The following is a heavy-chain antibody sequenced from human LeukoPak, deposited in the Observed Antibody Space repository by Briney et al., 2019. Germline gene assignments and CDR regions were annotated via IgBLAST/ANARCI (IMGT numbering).Heavy chain of an antibody. CDR3: AKDLRGYSYEVQVYFDY. D-gene: IGHD5-18*01. Sequence: GGSLRLSCAASGFTFSSYAMSWVRQAPGKGLEWVSHISGSGGSTYYADSVKGRFTISRDNSKNTLYLQMNSLRAEDTAVYYCAKDLRGYSYEVQVYFDYWSQGTLVTVSS. CDR1: GFTFSSYA. CDR2: ISGSGGST. V-gene: IGHV3-23*01. J-gene: IGHJ4*02.